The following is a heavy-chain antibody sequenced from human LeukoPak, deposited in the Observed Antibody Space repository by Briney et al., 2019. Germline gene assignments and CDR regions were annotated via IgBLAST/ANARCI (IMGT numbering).Heavy chain of an antibody. D-gene: IGHD3-16*02. V-gene: IGHV4-39*07. J-gene: IGHJ6*03. CDR2: IYYSGST. CDR1: GGSISSSSYY. CDR3: ARAPFMITFGGVIADYYMDV. Sequence: SETLSLTCTVSGGSISSSSYYWGWIRQPPGKWLEWIGSIYYSGSTYYNPSLKSRVTISVDTSKNQFSLKLSSVTAADTAVYYCARAPFMITFGGVIADYYMDVWGKGTTVTVSS.